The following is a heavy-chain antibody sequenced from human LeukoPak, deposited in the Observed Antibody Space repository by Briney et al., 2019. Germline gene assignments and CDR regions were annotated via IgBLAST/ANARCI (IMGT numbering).Heavy chain of an antibody. CDR3: ARWGSYCSSPTCYSYFDY. CDR2: ISTSSSYT. J-gene: IGHJ4*02. Sequence: KAGGSLRLSCAASGFTFSDYYMSWIRQAPGKGLEWVSYISTSSSYTNYADSVKGRFTISRDNAKNSLYLQMNSLRAEDTAVYYCARWGSYCSSPTCYSYFDYWGQGTLVTVSS. CDR1: GFTFSDYY. D-gene: IGHD2-2*01. V-gene: IGHV3-11*03.